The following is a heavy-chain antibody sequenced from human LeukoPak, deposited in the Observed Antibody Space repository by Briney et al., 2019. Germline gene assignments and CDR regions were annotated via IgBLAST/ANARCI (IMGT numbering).Heavy chain of an antibody. CDR3: ARIRGTIAWDDAYDM. CDR1: GYSITSNDY. V-gene: IGHV4-38-2*02. Sequence: PSETLSLTCTISGYSITSNDYWGWIRQPPGKGLEWIGTIYHSGSTFYNPSLRSRITLSVDTSNNQFSLKLISVTAADTATYFCARIRGTIAWDDAYDMWGPGTMVTVAS. CDR2: IYHSGST. J-gene: IGHJ3*02. D-gene: IGHD3-16*01.